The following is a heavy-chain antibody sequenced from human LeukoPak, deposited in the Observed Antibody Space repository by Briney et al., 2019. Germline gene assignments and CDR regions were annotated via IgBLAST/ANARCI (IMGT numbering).Heavy chain of an antibody. CDR1: GGSISSYY. Sequence: SETLSLTCNVSGGSISSYYWSWIRQPAGKGLGWVGRIHTSGNTNYNPSLKSRVTLSVDTSKNQFSLNLSSVTAADTAVYYCAREGGSYRAFDYWGQGTLVTVSS. CDR2: IHTSGNT. V-gene: IGHV4-4*07. D-gene: IGHD1-26*01. J-gene: IGHJ4*02. CDR3: AREGGSYRAFDY.